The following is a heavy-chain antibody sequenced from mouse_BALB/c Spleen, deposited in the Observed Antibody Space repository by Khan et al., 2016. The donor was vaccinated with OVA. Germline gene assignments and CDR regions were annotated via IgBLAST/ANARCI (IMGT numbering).Heavy chain of an antibody. CDR1: GYSITGGYS. Sequence: VQLQQSGPDLVKPSQSLSLTCTVTGYSITGGYSRHWIRQFPGNKLEWMVYITYSGSTNYNPSFKSRISITRDTSNNPFFLQLTSLTTEDTATYDCARSGTTVVACGYFDVWGEGTTVTVSS. V-gene: IGHV3-1*02. D-gene: IGHD1-1*01. CDR3: ARSGTTVVACGYFDV. CDR2: ITYSGST. J-gene: IGHJ1*01.